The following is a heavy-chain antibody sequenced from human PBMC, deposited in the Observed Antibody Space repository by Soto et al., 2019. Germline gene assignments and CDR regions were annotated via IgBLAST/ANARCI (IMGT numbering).Heavy chain of an antibody. D-gene: IGHD4-17*01. CDR1: GFTFRSYA. V-gene: IGHV3-23*01. Sequence: VQLLESGGGLVQPGGSLRLSCAASGFTFRSYAMNWVRQAPGKGLERVSGISGGGGSTYYADSVKGRFTISRDSSKNTLYLQMNSLRAEDTAVYYCAKRTTVTTFFYYYGMDVWGQGTTVTVSS. J-gene: IGHJ6*02. CDR3: AKRTTVTTFFYYYGMDV. CDR2: ISGGGGST.